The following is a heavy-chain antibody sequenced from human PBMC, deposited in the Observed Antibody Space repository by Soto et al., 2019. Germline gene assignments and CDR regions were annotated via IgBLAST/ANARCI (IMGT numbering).Heavy chain of an antibody. D-gene: IGHD5-18*01. Sequence: SETLSLTCTVPGGSISSSSYYWGWIRQPPGKGLEWIGSIYYSGSTYYNPSLKSRVTISVGTSKNQFSLKLSSVTAADTAVYYCASTLVDTAMVRPFDYWGQGTLVTVSS. V-gene: IGHV4-39*01. CDR1: GGSISSSSYY. CDR2: IYYSGST. J-gene: IGHJ4*02. CDR3: ASTLVDTAMVRPFDY.